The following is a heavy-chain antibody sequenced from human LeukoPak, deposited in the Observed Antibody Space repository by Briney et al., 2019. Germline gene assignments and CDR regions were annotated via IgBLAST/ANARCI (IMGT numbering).Heavy chain of an antibody. D-gene: IGHD3-22*01. CDR2: IYTSGST. Sequence: PSETLSLTCTVSGGSISSYYWSWIRQPAGKGLEWIGRIYTSGSTNYNPSLKSRVTISVDTSKNQFSLKLSSVTAADTAVYYCVRGGSFRRTYYYDSSGYSWYFDLWGRGTLVTVSS. J-gene: IGHJ2*01. CDR1: GGSISSYY. V-gene: IGHV4-4*07. CDR3: VRGGSFRRTYYYDSSGYSWYFDL.